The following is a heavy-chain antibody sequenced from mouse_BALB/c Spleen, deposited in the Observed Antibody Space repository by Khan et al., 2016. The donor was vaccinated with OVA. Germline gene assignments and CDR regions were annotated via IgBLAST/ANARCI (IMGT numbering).Heavy chain of an antibody. CDR2: IDPANGKT. CDR1: GCNIKDTY. D-gene: IGHD1-2*01. J-gene: IGHJ4*01. CDR3: AHSLLLYAMDY. Sequence: VQLQQSGAEFVKPGASVKLSCTASGCNIKDTYIHWVKQRPEQGLEWIGKIDPANGKTNYDPKFQGKATITADTSSNTAYLHLSSLTSEDTVVYYCAHSLLLYAMDYWGHGTSVTVSS. V-gene: IGHV14-3*02.